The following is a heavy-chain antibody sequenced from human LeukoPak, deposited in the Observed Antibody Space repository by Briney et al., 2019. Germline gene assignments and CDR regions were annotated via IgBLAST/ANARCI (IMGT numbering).Heavy chain of an antibody. J-gene: IGHJ4*02. CDR3: ACWGGGNQGH. CDR1: GYTFTAYY. CDR2: INPNSGDT. V-gene: IGHV1-2*06. Sequence: GASVKVSCKASGYTFTAYYIHWVRQAPGQGLEWMGRINPNSGDTIYAQNFQGRVTVTRDTSISTAYMELSRLRSDDTAVYYCACWGGGNQGHWGQGTLVTVSS. D-gene: IGHD4-23*01.